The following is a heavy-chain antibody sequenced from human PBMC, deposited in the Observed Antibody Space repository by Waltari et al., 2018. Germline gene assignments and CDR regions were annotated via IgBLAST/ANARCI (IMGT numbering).Heavy chain of an antibody. D-gene: IGHD2-2*03. Sequence: QLQLQESGPGLVKSSETLSLTYDVSGYALNLGFYWGWLRQPPGRGLEWVATIYHDGTTFYNPSLTGRVTTSMDTSKNQFSLKMKSVTAADTAVYYCTRQVLGYCTSAACRRLESWGQGTLVTVSS. V-gene: IGHV4-38-2*01. CDR3: TRQVLGYCTSAACRRLES. CDR1: GYALNLGFY. CDR2: IYHDGTT. J-gene: IGHJ4*02.